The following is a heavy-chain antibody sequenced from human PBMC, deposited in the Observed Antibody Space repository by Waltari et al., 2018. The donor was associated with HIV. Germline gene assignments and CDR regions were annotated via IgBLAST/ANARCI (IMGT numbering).Heavy chain of an antibody. CDR2: MYSGGST. D-gene: IGHD6-6*01. J-gene: IGHJ3*02. V-gene: IGHV3-53*01. CDR3: ARDRGSSPNDAFDI. CDR1: GFSVSRKY. Sequence: EVQLVESGGGLIQPGGSLSLSCAVSGFSVSRKYMSWVRQAPGKGLEWVSVMYSGGSTYYSDSAKGRFTISRDESKNTLYLQMNSLRAEDTAVYYCARDRGSSPNDAFDIWGQGTMVTVSS.